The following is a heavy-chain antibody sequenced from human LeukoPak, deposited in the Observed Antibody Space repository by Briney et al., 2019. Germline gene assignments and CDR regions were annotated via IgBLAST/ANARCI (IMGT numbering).Heavy chain of an antibody. Sequence: GGSLRLSCAASGFTFSSYGMHWVRQAPGKGLEWVAFIRYDGSNKYYADSVKGRFTISRDNSKNTLYLQMNSLRAEDTAVYYCAKERREGFGELGPYYFDYWGQGTLVTVSS. CDR1: GFTFSSYG. V-gene: IGHV3-30*02. D-gene: IGHD3-10*01. CDR2: IRYDGSNK. J-gene: IGHJ4*02. CDR3: AKERREGFGELGPYYFDY.